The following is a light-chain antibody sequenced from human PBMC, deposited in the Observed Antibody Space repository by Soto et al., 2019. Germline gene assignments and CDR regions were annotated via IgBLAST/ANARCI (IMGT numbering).Light chain of an antibody. Sequence: AIQLTQSPSSLSASVGDRVTITCRASQGISSALAWYQQKPGKAPKLLIYDASSLESGVPSRFSVSGSGTDFTLTISSLQPEDFATYYCQQFNNYSITFGQGTRLEIK. CDR3: QQFNNYSIT. V-gene: IGKV1D-13*01. J-gene: IGKJ5*01. CDR1: QGISSA. CDR2: DAS.